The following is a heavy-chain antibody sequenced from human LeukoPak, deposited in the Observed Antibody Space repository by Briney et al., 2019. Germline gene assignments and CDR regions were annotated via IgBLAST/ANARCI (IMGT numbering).Heavy chain of an antibody. CDR1: GFTFSSYA. CDR2: ISGSGGST. Sequence: GGSLRLSCAASGFTFSSYAMNWVRQAPGKGLEWVSAISGSGGSTYYADSVKGRFTISRDNAKNTLYLQMNSLRAEDTAVYYCAKVGGTYYYDSSGSPGDAFDIWGQGTMDTVSS. J-gene: IGHJ3*02. CDR3: AKVGGTYYYDSSGSPGDAFDI. V-gene: IGHV3-23*01. D-gene: IGHD3-22*01.